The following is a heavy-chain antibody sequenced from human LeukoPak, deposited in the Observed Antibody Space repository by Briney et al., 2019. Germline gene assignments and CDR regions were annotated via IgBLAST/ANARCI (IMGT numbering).Heavy chain of an antibody. J-gene: IGHJ4*02. D-gene: IGHD5-12*01. Sequence: SVKVSCKASGGTFSSYAISWARQAPGQGLEWMGGIIPVFNTADQAQKFQDRVTITADESTSTAYMELSSLRSEDTAVYYCARCPWQRDGQGAYYFDYWGQGTLVTVSS. CDR1: GGTFSSYA. CDR3: ARCPWQRDGQGAYYFDY. CDR2: IIPVFNTA. V-gene: IGHV1-69*13.